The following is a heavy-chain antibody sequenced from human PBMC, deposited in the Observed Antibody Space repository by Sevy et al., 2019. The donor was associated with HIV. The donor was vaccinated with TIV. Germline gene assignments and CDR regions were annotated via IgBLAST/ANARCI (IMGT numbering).Heavy chain of an antibody. D-gene: IGHD5-12*01. CDR2: INYTGST. Sequence: SETLSLTCTVSGGSISAYYWSWIRQPPGKALEYIGFINYTGSTYYNPSLKNRVTISVDTSKNQFSLNLSSVTAADTDVYYCTRSPPVRSGNDSLNWFDPWGQGTVVTVSS. V-gene: IGHV4-59*01. J-gene: IGHJ5*02. CDR1: GGSISAYY. CDR3: TRSPPVRSGNDSLNWFDP.